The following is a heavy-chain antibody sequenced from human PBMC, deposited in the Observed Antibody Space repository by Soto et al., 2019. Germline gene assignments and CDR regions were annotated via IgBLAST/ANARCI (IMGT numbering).Heavy chain of an antibody. D-gene: IGHD2-8*01. J-gene: IGHJ6*03. CDR2: IYYSGST. Sequence: PSETLSLTCTVSGGSISSSSYYWGWIRQPPGKGLEWIGSIYYSGSTYYNPSLKSRVTISVDTSKNQFSLKLSSVTAADTAVYYCARRLMVYAISYYYMDVWGKGTTVTVSS. CDR1: GGSISSSSYY. CDR3: ARRLMVYAISYYYMDV. V-gene: IGHV4-39*01.